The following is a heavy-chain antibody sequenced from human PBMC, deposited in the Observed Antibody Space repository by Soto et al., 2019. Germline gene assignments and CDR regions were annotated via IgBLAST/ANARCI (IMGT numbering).Heavy chain of an antibody. V-gene: IGHV1-8*01. Sequence: QVQLVQSGAEVKKPGASVKVSFKASGSTFSTLDLNWVRQAPGQGLDWMGWMHANTGLTGHAQKFQGRLSMTRDTSISTAYMELSSLRADDTAVYYCARYIFGQGFISWGQGPLVTDSS. CDR2: MHANTGLT. CDR3: ARYIFGQGFIS. CDR1: GSTFSTLD. D-gene: IGHD3-10*01. J-gene: IGHJ4*02.